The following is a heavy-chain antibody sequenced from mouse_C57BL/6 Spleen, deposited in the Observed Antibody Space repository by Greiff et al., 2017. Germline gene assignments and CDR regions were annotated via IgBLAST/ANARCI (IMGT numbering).Heavy chain of an antibody. CDR1: GYSFTGYY. CDR2: INPSTGGT. Sequence: VHVKQSGPELVKPGASVKISCKASGYSFTGYYMNWVKQSPEKSLEWIGEINPSTGGTTYNQKFKAKATLTVDKSSSTAYMQLKSLTSEDSAVYYCARRDYYGSSYGYWGQGTTLTVSS. J-gene: IGHJ2*01. V-gene: IGHV1-42*01. CDR3: ARRDYYGSSYGY. D-gene: IGHD1-1*01.